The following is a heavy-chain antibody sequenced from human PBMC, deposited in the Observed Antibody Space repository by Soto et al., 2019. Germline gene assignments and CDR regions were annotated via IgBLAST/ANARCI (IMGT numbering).Heavy chain of an antibody. V-gene: IGHV4-4*02. CDR2: IYHAGSP. D-gene: IGHD3-3*01. CDR1: GGSIRSSSW. J-gene: IGHJ3*02. Sequence: QVQLQESGPGLVKASGTLSLTCVVSGGSIRSSSWWTWLRQSPGKGLEWIGEIYHAGSPNYNPSFQSRVTISADNSKNSFSLKMTSVTAADTAKYYCARASSFRSDFDIWGQGTAVTVSS. CDR3: ARASSFRSDFDI.